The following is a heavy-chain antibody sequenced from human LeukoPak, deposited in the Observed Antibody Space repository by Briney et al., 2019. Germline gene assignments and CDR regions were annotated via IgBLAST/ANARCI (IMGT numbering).Heavy chain of an antibody. J-gene: IGHJ4*02. CDR2: INPSGGST. Sequence: ASVKVSCKASGYTFTSYYMHWVRQAPGQGLEWMGIINPSGGSTSYAQKFQGRVTMTRDMSTSTVCMGLSSLRSEDTAVYYCARDHSGSYRTFDYWGQGTLVTVSS. V-gene: IGHV1-46*01. CDR3: ARDHSGSYRTFDY. CDR1: GYTFTSYY. D-gene: IGHD1-26*01.